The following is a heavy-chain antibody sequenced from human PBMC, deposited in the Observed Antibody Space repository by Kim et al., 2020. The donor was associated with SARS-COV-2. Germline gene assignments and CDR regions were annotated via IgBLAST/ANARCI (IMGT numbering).Heavy chain of an antibody. CDR2: ISSSSSYI. V-gene: IGHV3-21*01. Sequence: GGSLRLSCAASGFTFSSYSMNWVRQAPGKGLEWVSSISSSSSYIYYADSVKGRFTISRDNAKNSLYLQMNSLRAEDTAVYYCARDPTSYNWNNHSDYWGQGTLVTVSS. D-gene: IGHD1-1*01. J-gene: IGHJ4*02. CDR3: ARDPTSYNWNNHSDY. CDR1: GFTFSSYS.